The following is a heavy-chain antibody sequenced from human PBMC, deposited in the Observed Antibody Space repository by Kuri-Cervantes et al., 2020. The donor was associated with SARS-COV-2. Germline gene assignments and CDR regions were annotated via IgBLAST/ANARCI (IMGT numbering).Heavy chain of an antibody. CDR2: ISYDGSDK. D-gene: IGHD1-26*01. Sequence: GGSLRLSCAASGFTFSNYAIHWVRQAPGKGPEWVALISYDGSDKNYADSVKGRFTISRDNSKNTLYLQMNTLKTEDTAVFYCARDASYSGSYGSFQHWGQGTLVTVSS. J-gene: IGHJ1*01. CDR1: GFTFSNYA. V-gene: IGHV3-30*01. CDR3: ARDASYSGSYGSFQH.